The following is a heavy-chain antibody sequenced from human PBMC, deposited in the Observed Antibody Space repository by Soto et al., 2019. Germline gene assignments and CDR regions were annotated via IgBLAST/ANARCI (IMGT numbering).Heavy chain of an antibody. D-gene: IGHD2-15*01. Sequence: DVQLVESGGGLVKPGGSLRLSCEASGFTFSVSAMNWVRQAPGKGLEWVSSINGGSTSVHYAHSVKGRFTISRDNANNALSLQLTNLRVEDTAVYYCARGGGSLNYWGQGTLVSVSS. J-gene: IGHJ4*02. CDR2: INGGSTSV. CDR3: ARGGGSLNY. CDR1: GFTFSVSA. V-gene: IGHV3-21*02.